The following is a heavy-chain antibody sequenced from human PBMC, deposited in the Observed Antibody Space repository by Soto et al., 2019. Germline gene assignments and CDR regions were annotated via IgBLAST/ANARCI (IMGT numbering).Heavy chain of an antibody. Sequence: LRLSCVASGFSFGSYALTWVRQAPGKGLEWVSTISGSDGKAFYADAVKGRFSISRDISQSTLYLQMNSLRADDTAIYYCARWSYLDYWGQGTRVTVSS. CDR1: GFSFGSYA. V-gene: IGHV3-23*01. D-gene: IGHD3-3*01. CDR3: ARWSYLDY. J-gene: IGHJ4*02. CDR2: ISGSDGKA.